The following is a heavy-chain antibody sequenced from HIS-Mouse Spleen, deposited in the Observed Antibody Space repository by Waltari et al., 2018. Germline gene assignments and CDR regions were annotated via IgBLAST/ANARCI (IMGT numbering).Heavy chain of an antibody. CDR2: IYYSGSN. D-gene: IGHD6-13*01. V-gene: IGHV4-39*07. CDR1: GGSISSSSYY. Sequence: QLQLQESGPGLVKPSETLSLTCTFSGGSISSSSYYWGWIRQPPGKGLEWIGSIYYSGSNYDNPSLKSRVTISVDTSKNQFSLKLSSVTAADTAVYYCAREIPYSSSWYDWYFDLWGRGTLVTVSS. J-gene: IGHJ2*01. CDR3: AREIPYSSSWYDWYFDL.